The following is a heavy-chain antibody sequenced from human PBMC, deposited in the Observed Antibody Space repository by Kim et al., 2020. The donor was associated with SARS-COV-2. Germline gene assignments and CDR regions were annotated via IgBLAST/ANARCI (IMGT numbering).Heavy chain of an antibody. V-gene: IGHV4-31*02. CDR3: ARDGRGDWFDP. D-gene: IGHD3-10*01. CDR2: T. J-gene: IGHJ5*02. Sequence: TYYSPSLKSRVTISVDTSKNQFSLKLSSVTAADTAVYYCARDGRGDWFDPWGQGTLVTVSS.